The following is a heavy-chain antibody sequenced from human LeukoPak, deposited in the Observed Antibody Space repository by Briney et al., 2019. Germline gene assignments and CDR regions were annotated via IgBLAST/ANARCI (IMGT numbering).Heavy chain of an antibody. J-gene: IGHJ5*02. CDR1: GYTFTSNY. CDR2: ISPSGGST. Sequence: ASVKVSCKAFGYTFTSNYMHWVRQAPGQGPEWMGVISPSGGSTTYAQKFQGRVTLTRDMSTSTDYLELNSLRSEDTAVYYCARDNSVRDEVWWFNPWGQGTLVTVSS. CDR3: ARDNSVRDEVWWFNP. V-gene: IGHV1-46*01. D-gene: IGHD5-24*01.